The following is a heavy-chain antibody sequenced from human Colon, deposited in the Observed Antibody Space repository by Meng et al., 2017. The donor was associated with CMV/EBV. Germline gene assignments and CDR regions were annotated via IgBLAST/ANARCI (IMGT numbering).Heavy chain of an antibody. CDR3: AKGQGTGGYFDL. CDR1: GFTFSTYA. V-gene: IGHV3-23*03. J-gene: IGHJ2*01. Sequence: GESLKISCAASGFTFSTYAMSWVRQAPGKGLEWVSVIYSTGTSTYYTHSVKGRFTISRDNSKNTLYLQMNSLRAEDTALYYCAKGQGTGGYFDLWGRGTLVTVPQ. D-gene: IGHD1-1*01. CDR2: IYSTGTST.